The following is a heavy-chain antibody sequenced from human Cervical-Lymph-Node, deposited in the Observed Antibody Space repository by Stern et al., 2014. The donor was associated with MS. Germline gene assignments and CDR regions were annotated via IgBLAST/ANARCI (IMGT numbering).Heavy chain of an antibody. CDR3: AKGPAKTITTFLSHFDC. V-gene: IGHV3-23*04. CDR1: GITFSSYA. CDR2: ISGSGVST. D-gene: IGHD4-11*01. J-gene: IGHJ4*02. Sequence: VQLVQSGGDLVQPGGSLRLSCSASGITFSSYAMTWVRQAPGKGLEWDSGISGSGVSTYYADSVKGRFTISRDNSKNTLYLQMNSLRAEDTATYYCAKGPAKTITTFLSHFDCWGQGTLVTVSS.